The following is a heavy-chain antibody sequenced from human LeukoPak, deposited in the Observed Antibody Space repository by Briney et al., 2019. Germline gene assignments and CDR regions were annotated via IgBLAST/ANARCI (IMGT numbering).Heavy chain of an antibody. CDR2: IYYSGST. V-gene: IGHV4-39*01. CDR1: GGSISSYY. CDR3: ARASTISDAFDI. J-gene: IGHJ3*02. D-gene: IGHD3-3*01. Sequence: SETLSLTCTVSGGSISSYYWSWIRQPPGKGLEWIGSIYYSGSTYYNPSLKSRVTISVDTSKNQFSLKLSSVTAADTAVYYCARASTISDAFDIWGQGTMVTVSS.